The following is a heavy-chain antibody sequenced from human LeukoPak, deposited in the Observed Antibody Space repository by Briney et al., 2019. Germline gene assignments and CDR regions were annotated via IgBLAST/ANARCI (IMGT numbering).Heavy chain of an antibody. D-gene: IGHD1-26*01. CDR3: ARERWGPFDY. CDR2: ISSSGSTI. V-gene: IGHV3-48*03. J-gene: IGHJ4*02. CDR1: GFTFSSYE. Sequence: PGGPLRLSCAASGFTFSSYEMNWVRQAPGKGLEWVSYISSSGSTIYYADSVKGRFTISRDNAKNSLYLQMNSLRAEDTAVYYCARERWGPFDYWGQGTLVTVSS.